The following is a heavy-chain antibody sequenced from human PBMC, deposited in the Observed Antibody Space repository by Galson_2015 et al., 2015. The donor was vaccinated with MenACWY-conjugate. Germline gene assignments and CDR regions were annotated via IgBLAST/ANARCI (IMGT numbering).Heavy chain of an antibody. CDR1: GFTFDDYG. Sequence: SLRLSCAASGFTFDDYGMSWVRQAPGKGLEWVSGINWNGGSTGYADSVKGRFTISRDNAKNSLYLQMNSLRAEDTALYYCARAAYYYDSSGLSDAFDIWGQGTMVTVSS. CDR3: ARAAYYYDSSGLSDAFDI. D-gene: IGHD3-22*01. CDR2: INWNGGST. J-gene: IGHJ3*02. V-gene: IGHV3-20*04.